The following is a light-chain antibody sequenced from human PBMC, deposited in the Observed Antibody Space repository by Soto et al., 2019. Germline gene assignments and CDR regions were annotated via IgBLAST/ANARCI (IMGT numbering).Light chain of an antibody. CDR1: QSVRTN. J-gene: IGKJ4*01. CDR2: GAS. CDR3: QQYTNWPPGALT. Sequence: EIVMTQSPGTLSVSPGERATLSCRASQSVRTNVAWYQQRPGQAPRLLIYGASSRATGVPARFGGSGSGTEFTLTISSLQSEDFAVYYCQQYTNWPPGALTFGGGTKVDIK. V-gene: IGKV3-15*01.